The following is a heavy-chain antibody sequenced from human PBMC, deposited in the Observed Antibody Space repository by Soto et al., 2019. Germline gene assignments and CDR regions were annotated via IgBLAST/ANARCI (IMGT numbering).Heavy chain of an antibody. CDR3: ARGSLYNWNYEWFDP. J-gene: IGHJ5*02. V-gene: IGHV3-30-3*01. CDR2: ISYDGSNK. D-gene: IGHD1-7*01. Sequence: GGSLRLSCAASGFTFSSYAMHWVRQAPGKGLEWVAVISYDGSNKYYADSVKGRFTISRDNSKNTLYLQMNSLRAEDTAVYYCARGSLYNWNYEWFDPWGQGTLVTVS. CDR1: GFTFSSYA.